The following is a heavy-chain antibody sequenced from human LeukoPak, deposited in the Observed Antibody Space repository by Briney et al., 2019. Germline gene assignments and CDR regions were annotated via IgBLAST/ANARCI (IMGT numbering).Heavy chain of an antibody. D-gene: IGHD7-27*01. J-gene: IGHJ4*02. CDR3: ARARPLISELGFNDY. V-gene: IGHV3-48*04. CDR1: GFTFSTYS. CDR2: ITGSSSPI. Sequence: GGSLRLSCAASGFTFSTYSMNWVRQAPGKGLEWVSYITGSSSPIYYADSVKGRFTVSRDNAKNSLYLQMNSLRAEDKAVYYCARARPLISELGFNDYWGQGTLVTVSS.